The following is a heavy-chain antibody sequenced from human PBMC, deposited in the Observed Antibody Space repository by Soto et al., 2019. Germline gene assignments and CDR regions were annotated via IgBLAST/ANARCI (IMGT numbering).Heavy chain of an antibody. D-gene: IGHD2-15*01. Sequence: PGGSLRLSCAASGFTFSSYAMSWVRQAPGKGLEWVSAISGSGGSTYYADSVKGRFTISRDNSKNTLYLQMNSLRAEDTAVYYCARLRYCSGGSCFDAFDIWGQGTMVTVSS. CDR2: ISGSGGST. CDR3: ARLRYCSGGSCFDAFDI. CDR1: GFTFSSYA. J-gene: IGHJ3*02. V-gene: IGHV3-23*01.